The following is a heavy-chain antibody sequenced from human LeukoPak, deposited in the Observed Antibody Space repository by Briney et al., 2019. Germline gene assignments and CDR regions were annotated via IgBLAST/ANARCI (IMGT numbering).Heavy chain of an antibody. CDR3: ARGSRGNRITILGVVSYFDY. J-gene: IGHJ4*02. CDR1: GGSISSGGYS. Sequence: PSETLSLTCAVSGGSISSGGYSWSWIRQPPGKGLEWIGYIYHSGSTYYNPSLKSRVTISVDRPKNQFSLKLSSVTAADTAVYYCARGSRGNRITILGVVSYFDYWGQGTLVTVSS. D-gene: IGHD3-3*01. V-gene: IGHV4-30-2*01. CDR2: IYHSGST.